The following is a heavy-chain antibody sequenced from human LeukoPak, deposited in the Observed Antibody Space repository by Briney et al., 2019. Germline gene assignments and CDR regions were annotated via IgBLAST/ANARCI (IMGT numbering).Heavy chain of an antibody. CDR2: SYWDDDK. D-gene: IGHD1-26*01. J-gene: IGHJ4*02. CDR3: ARTDVSGSVY. Sequence: ESGXXXXKPTQXLTLTCTFSGFSLSTSEVGVGWIRQPPGKALEWLSVSYWDDDKRYSPSLKRRGNITEERTKNQMVLTMTNMDPVDTATYYCARTDVSGSVYWGQGTLVTVSS. V-gene: IGHV2-5*02. CDR1: GFSLSTSEVG.